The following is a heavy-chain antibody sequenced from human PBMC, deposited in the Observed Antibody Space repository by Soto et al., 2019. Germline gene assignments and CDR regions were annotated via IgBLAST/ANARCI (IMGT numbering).Heavy chain of an antibody. CDR1: GYTFSTSG. CDR3: ARAGASPNYYYGMDV. J-gene: IGHJ6*02. V-gene: IGHV1-18*01. Sequence: QVQLVQSGAEVRKPGASVKVSCKASGYTFSTSGMSWLRQAPGQGLEWMGWISTYNGDTNDAPKFQDRVTMTNDTSAITVDTQLRSLRSDDPAVYYGARAGASPNYYYGMDVWGPGTTITVSS. D-gene: IGHD3-10*01. CDR2: ISTYNGDT.